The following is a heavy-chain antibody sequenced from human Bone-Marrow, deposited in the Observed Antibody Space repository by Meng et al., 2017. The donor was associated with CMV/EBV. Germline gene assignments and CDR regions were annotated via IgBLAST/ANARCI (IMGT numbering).Heavy chain of an antibody. Sequence: ESLKISCAASGFTFSGSAMHWVRQASGKGLEWVGRIRSKANSYATAYAASVKGRFTISRDDSKNTAYLQMNSLKTEDTAVYYCTRLGNPAAAGFYYYYGMDVWGQGTTVTVSS. CDR3: TRLGNPAAAGFYYYYGMDV. V-gene: IGHV3-73*01. J-gene: IGHJ6*02. CDR1: GFTFSGSA. CDR2: IRSKANSYAT. D-gene: IGHD6-13*01.